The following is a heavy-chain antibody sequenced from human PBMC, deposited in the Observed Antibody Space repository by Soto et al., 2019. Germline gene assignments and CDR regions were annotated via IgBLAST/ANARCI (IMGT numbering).Heavy chain of an antibody. Sequence: GGSLRLSCAASGFTFSSYGMHWVRQAPGKGLDWVAVISYDGSNKYYADSVKGRFTISRDNSKNTLYLQMNSLRAEDTAVYYCAKSGSYDFWSGSFLDYWGQGTLVTVSS. V-gene: IGHV3-30*18. D-gene: IGHD3-3*01. CDR1: GFTFSSYG. CDR2: ISYDGSNK. J-gene: IGHJ4*02. CDR3: AKSGSYDFWSGSFLDY.